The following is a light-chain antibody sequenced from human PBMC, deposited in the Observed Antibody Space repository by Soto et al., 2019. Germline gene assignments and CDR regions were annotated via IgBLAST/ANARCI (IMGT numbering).Light chain of an antibody. J-gene: IGKJ4*01. Sequence: IVMTQSPATLSLSPWEIATLSCRASQSVSSNLAWYQQKPGQAPRLLIYGASTRATGIPARFGGSGSGTDFTLTINNLEPEDFAVYFCQQRSSWPLTFGGGTKVDI. CDR3: QQRSSWPLT. CDR2: GAS. V-gene: IGKV3-11*01. CDR1: QSVSSN.